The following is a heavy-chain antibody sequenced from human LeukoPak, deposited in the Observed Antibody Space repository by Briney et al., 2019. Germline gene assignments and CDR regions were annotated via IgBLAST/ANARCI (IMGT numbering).Heavy chain of an antibody. V-gene: IGHV4-39*07. CDR3: ARGSIAAAGTGVWFDP. Sequence: SETLSLTCTVSGGSISSSNYYWGWIRQPPGKGLEWIGSIYYSGSTYYNPSLKSRVTISVDTSKNQFSLKLSSVTAADTAVYYCARGSIAAAGTGVWFDPWGQGTLVTVSS. J-gene: IGHJ5*02. CDR1: GGSISSSNYY. D-gene: IGHD6-13*01. CDR2: IYYSGST.